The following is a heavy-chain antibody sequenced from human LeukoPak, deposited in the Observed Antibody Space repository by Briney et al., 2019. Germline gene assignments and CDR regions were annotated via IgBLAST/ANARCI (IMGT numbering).Heavy chain of an antibody. CDR2: IYYSGSS. Sequence: PSETQSLICTVSGGSMRIYYWSWTRQPLGKGLEWIGYIYYSGSSTHNPSLKSRVTMSVDTSKNQLSLNLTSVTAADTAVYYCAARERLDWILYWGQGTLVTVSS. V-gene: IGHV4-59*01. D-gene: IGHD3-9*01. CDR3: AARERLDWILY. J-gene: IGHJ4*02. CDR1: GGSMRIYY.